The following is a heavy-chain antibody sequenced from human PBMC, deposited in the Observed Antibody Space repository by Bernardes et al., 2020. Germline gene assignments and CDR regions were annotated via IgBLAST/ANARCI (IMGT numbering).Heavy chain of an antibody. D-gene: IGHD5-12*01. CDR2: IYYSGTT. Sequence: SETLSLTCTVSGDSVDSITYHWGWIRQPPGKGLEWIGNIYYSGTTYYSPSLKSRVTISVDTSKNQFSLRLSSVTAADTAVYYCVRRRPYRSGYFDNWGQGTLVTVSS. J-gene: IGHJ4*02. CDR1: GDSVDSITYH. CDR3: VRRRPYRSGYFDN. V-gene: IGHV4-39*01.